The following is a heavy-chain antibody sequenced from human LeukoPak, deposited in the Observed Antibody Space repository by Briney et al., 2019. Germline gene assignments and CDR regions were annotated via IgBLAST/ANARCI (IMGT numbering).Heavy chain of an antibody. D-gene: IGHD3-3*01. CDR2: IVVGSGNT. J-gene: IGHJ4*02. CDR3: AAVHPFRFLEWLVYDY. V-gene: IGHV1-58*01. Sequence: ASVKVSCKASGFTFTSLAVQCVRQARGQRLEWIGWIVVGSGNTNYAQEFQERVTITRDMSTSTAYMELSSLRSQDTAVYYCAAVHPFRFLEWLVYDYWGQGTLVTVSS. CDR1: GFTFTSLA.